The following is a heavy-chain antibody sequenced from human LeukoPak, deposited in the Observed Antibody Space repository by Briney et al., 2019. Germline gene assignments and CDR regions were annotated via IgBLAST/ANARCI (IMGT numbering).Heavy chain of an antibody. CDR2: IRYDGSNK. Sequence: PGGSLRLSCAASGFTSSSYGMHWVRQAPGKGLEWVAFIRYDGSNKYYADSVKGRFTISRDNSKNTLYLQMNSLRAEDTAVYYCAKGITGTPSPLDYWGQGTLVTVSS. V-gene: IGHV3-30*02. CDR1: GFTSSSYG. J-gene: IGHJ4*02. CDR3: AKGITGTPSPLDY. D-gene: IGHD1-20*01.